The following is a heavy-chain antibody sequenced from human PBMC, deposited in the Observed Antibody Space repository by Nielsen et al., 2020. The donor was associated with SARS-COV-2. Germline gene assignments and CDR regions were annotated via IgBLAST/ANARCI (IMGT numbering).Heavy chain of an antibody. D-gene: IGHD5-18*01. J-gene: IGHJ3*02. V-gene: IGHV3-15*01. CDR2: IKSKTDGGTT. Sequence: VRQAPGKGLEWVGRIKSKTDGGTTDYAAPVKGRFTISRDDSKNTLYLQMNSLKTEDTAVYYCTAVRGYSYGYVTTGAFDIWGQGTMVTVSS. CDR3: TAVRGYSYGYVTTGAFDI.